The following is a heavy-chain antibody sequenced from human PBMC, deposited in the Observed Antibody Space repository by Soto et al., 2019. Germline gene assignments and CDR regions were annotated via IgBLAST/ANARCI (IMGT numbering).Heavy chain of an antibody. CDR1: GFTFSTYA. D-gene: IGHD1-1*01. Sequence: EVQLLESGGKLVQPGGSLTLSYAASGFTFSTYAMAWVRQAPGKGLEWVSGVSASGLNTDYADPVKGRFYISRDNSKNTVSLHMNSLRAEDTALYDWAKDRPRRTSGYFFDYRGQGTPVTVSS. J-gene: IGHJ4*02. V-gene: IGHV3-23*01. CDR2: VSASGLNT. CDR3: AKDRPRRTSGYFFDY.